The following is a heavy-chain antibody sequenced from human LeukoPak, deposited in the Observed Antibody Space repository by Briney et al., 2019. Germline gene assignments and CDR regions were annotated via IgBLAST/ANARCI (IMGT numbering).Heavy chain of an antibody. Sequence: VQPSQTLSLTCTVSGGSISSYYWSWLRQPPGTGLEGLGYIYYSESTNYNPSLKSRVTISVDTSKNQFSLKLSSVTAADTAVYYCARSIAAAEIYFDYWGQGTLVTVSS. CDR3: ARSIAAAEIYFDY. CDR1: GGSISSYY. J-gene: IGHJ4*02. CDR2: IYYSEST. V-gene: IGHV4-59*08. D-gene: IGHD6-13*01.